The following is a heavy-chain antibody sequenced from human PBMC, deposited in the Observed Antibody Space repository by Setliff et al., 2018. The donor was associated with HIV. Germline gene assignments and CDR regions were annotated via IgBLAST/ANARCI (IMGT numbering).Heavy chain of an antibody. CDR1: GGSFSGHY. CDR3: ARVPWGGRGEYYYYYMDV. Sequence: SETLSLTCAVYGGSFSGHYWSWIRQPPGKGLEWIGEINHSGSTNYNPSLQSRVTISVDTSKNQFSLKLSPMTAADTAVYYCARVPWGGRGEYYYYYMDVWGKGTTVTVSS. J-gene: IGHJ6*03. CDR2: INHSGST. V-gene: IGHV4-34*01. D-gene: IGHD3-16*01.